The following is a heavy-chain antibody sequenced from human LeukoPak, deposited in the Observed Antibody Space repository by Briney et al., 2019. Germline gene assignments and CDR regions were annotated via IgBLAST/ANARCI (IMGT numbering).Heavy chain of an antibody. CDR1: GYTFTNFE. V-gene: IGHV1-46*01. Sequence: WASVKVSCKTSGYTFTNFEVNWVRQAPGQGLEWMGIINPSGGSTSYAQKFQGRVTMTRDTSTSTVYMELSSLRSEDTAVYYCASGPLESAFDIWGQGTMVTVSS. D-gene: IGHD5-24*01. CDR2: INPSGGST. J-gene: IGHJ3*02. CDR3: ASGPLESAFDI.